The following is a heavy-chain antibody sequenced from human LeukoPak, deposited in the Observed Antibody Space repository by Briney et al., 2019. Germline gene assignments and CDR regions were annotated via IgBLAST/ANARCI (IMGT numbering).Heavy chain of an antibody. Sequence: PGGSLRLSCAASGFTFSSYEMNWVRQAPGKGLEWVSYISSSGSTIYYADSVKGRFTISRDNAKNSLYLQMNSLRAEDTAVYYCVRDGYDRGGYYYEGNYYYYMDVWGKGTTVTISS. J-gene: IGHJ6*03. CDR1: GFTFSSYE. CDR3: VRDGYDRGGYYYEGNYYYYMDV. CDR2: ISSSGSTI. D-gene: IGHD3-22*01. V-gene: IGHV3-48*03.